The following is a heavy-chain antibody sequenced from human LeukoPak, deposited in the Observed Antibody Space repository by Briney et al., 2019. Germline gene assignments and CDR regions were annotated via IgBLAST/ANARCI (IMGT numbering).Heavy chain of an antibody. CDR1: GYTFTSYG. Sequence: ASVKVSCKASGYTFTSYGISRVRQAPGQGLEWMGWISAYNGNTNYAQKLQGRVTMTTDTSTSTAYMELRSLRSDDTAVYYCARDPGIAAAGTNSDWGQGTLVTVSS. CDR3: ARDPGIAAAGTNSD. J-gene: IGHJ4*02. D-gene: IGHD6-13*01. V-gene: IGHV1-18*01. CDR2: ISAYNGNT.